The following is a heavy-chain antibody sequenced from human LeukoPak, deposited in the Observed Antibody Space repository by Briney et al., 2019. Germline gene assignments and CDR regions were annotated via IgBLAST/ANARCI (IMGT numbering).Heavy chain of an antibody. D-gene: IGHD3-10*01. CDR1: GFTFSGSA. CDR2: IRSKANSYAT. V-gene: IGHV3-73*01. CDR3: TSSLYGSGSYPNYYYYYGMDV. Sequence: GGSLRVSCAASGFTFSGSAMHWVRQASGKGLEWVGRIRSKANSYATAYAASVKGRFTISRDDSKNTAYLQMNSLKTEDTAVYYCTSSLYGSGSYPNYYYYYGMDVWGKGTTATVSS. J-gene: IGHJ6*04.